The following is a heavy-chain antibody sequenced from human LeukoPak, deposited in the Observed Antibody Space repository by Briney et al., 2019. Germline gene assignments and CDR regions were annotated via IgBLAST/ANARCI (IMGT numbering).Heavy chain of an antibody. J-gene: IGHJ4*02. Sequence: PGGSLRLSCAASGFTFSSYWMSWVRQAPGNGLEWVANIKQDGSEKYYVDSVKGRFTISRDNAKNSLYLQMNSLRAEDTAVYYCARDRGGCYRDYFDYWGQGTLVTVSS. V-gene: IGHV3-7*01. CDR2: IKQDGSEK. CDR1: GFTFSSYW. D-gene: IGHD2-15*01. CDR3: ARDRGGCYRDYFDY.